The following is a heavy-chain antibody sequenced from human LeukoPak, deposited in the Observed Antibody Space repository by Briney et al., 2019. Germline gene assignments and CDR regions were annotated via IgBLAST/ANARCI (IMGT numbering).Heavy chain of an antibody. CDR3: AKAYYYGSRSYNYFDY. Sequence: PGGSLRLSCAASGFTFDDYAMHWVRQGPGKGLEWVSGINWNSGSIGYANSVKGRFTISRDNAKNSLYLQMNSLRAEDTALYYCAKAYYYGSRSYNYFDYWGQGTLVTVSS. CDR1: GFTFDDYA. D-gene: IGHD3-10*01. CDR2: INWNSGSI. J-gene: IGHJ4*02. V-gene: IGHV3-9*01.